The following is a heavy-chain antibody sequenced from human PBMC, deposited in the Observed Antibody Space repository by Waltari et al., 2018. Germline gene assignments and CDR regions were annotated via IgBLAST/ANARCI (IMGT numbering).Heavy chain of an antibody. D-gene: IGHD1-7*01. Sequence: QVQLVESGGGVVEPGGSVRLSCAAPGFTFITFGMHWVRQAPGKGLEWVALISNDGTDKYYGDSVKGRFTISRDNSKNTLHLQMNTLRAEDTAVYYCAKGLWELPPYYYYVMDVWGQGTTVTVSS. J-gene: IGHJ6*02. CDR2: ISNDGTDK. CDR3: AKGLWELPPYYYYVMDV. V-gene: IGHV3-30*18. CDR1: GFTFITFG.